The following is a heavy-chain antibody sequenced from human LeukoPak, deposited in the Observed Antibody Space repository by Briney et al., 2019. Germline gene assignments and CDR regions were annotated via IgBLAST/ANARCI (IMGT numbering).Heavy chain of an antibody. CDR3: VRHGLGSNWFGFDY. CDR2: IYPGDSDP. V-gene: IGHV5-51*01. D-gene: IGHD6-13*01. Sequence: GESLKTSCKGSGYIFTTYWIGWVRQMPGKGLEWMGIIYPGDSDPRYSPSFQGQVTISADKSISTAYLQWSSLKASDSAMYYCVRHGLGSNWFGFDYWGQGTLVTVSS. J-gene: IGHJ4*02. CDR1: GYIFTTYW.